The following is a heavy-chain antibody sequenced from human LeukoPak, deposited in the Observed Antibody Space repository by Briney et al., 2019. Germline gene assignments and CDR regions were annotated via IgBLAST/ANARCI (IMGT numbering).Heavy chain of an antibody. D-gene: IGHD3-10*01. Sequence: GGSLRLSCAASGFTFSDYYMSWIRQAPGKGLEWVSYISSSGSTIYYADSVKGRFTISRDNAKKSLYLQMNSLRAEDTAVYYCARPQPRGDYYGMDVWGQGTTVTVSS. J-gene: IGHJ6*02. CDR3: ARPQPRGDYYGMDV. V-gene: IGHV3-11*01. CDR2: ISSSGSTI. CDR1: GFTFSDYY.